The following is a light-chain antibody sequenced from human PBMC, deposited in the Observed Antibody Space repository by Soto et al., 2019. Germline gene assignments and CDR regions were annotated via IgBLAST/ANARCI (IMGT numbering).Light chain of an antibody. V-gene: IGKV1-5*03. J-gene: IGKJ1*01. CDR2: KAS. CDR3: QQYDSHSVT. CDR1: QSIANW. Sequence: DIQMTQSPSTLSASVGESVTITCRASQSIANWLAWCQQKPGKAPKVLIYKASSLESGVPSRFSGSGYGTDFPLTITNLQPDDFATYYCQQYDSHSVTFGQGTAVEIK.